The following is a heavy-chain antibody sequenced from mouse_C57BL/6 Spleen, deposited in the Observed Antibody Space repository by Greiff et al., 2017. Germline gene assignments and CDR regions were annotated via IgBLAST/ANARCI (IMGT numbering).Heavy chain of an antibody. CDR2: INPSSGYT. V-gene: IGHV1-4*01. CDR3: ARGDDGYAMDY. D-gene: IGHD2-3*01. CDR1: GYTFTSYT. J-gene: IGHJ4*01. Sequence: VQLQQSGAELARPGASVKMSCKASGYTFTSYTMHWVKQRPGQGLEWIGYINPSSGYTKYNQKFKDKATLTADKSSSTAYMQLSSLTSEDSAVYYCARGDDGYAMDYWGQGTSVTVSS.